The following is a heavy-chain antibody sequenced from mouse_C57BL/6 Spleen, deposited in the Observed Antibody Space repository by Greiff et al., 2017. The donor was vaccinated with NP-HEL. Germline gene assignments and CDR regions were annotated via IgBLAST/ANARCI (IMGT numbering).Heavy chain of an antibody. Sequence: QVQLKQSGPELVKPGASVKISCKASGYAFSSSWMNWVKQRPGKGLEWIGRIYPGDGDTNYNGKFKGKATLTADKSSSTAYMQLSSLTSEDSAVYFCADLDSSGPWFAYWGQGTLVTVSA. CDR3: ADLDSSGPWFAY. V-gene: IGHV1-82*01. J-gene: IGHJ3*01. CDR1: GYAFSSSW. D-gene: IGHD3-2*02. CDR2: IYPGDGDT.